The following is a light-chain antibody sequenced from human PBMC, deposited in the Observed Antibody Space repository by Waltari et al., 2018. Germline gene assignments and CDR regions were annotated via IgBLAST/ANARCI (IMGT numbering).Light chain of an antibody. Sequence: DIVLTQSPGTLSLSPGARATLSCRASQSVGGSYLAWYQQKPGQAPRLLIYDASSPATGIPVRFSGSGSGTDFTLTISRLEPEDFAVYYCLQYGRSPKTFGQGTKVEIK. CDR3: LQYGRSPKT. J-gene: IGKJ1*01. V-gene: IGKV3-20*01. CDR2: DAS. CDR1: QSVGGSY.